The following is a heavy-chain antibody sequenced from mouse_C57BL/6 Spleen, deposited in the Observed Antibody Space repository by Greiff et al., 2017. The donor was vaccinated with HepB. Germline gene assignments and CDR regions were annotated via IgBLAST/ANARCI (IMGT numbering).Heavy chain of an antibody. J-gene: IGHJ4*01. Sequence: QVQLQQSGAELVKPGASVKLSCKASGYTFTSYWMHWVKQRPGQGLEWIGMIHPNSGSTNYNEKFKSKATLTVDKSSSTAYMQLSSLTSEDSAVYYCARGGSYYGYDRAMDYWGQGTSVTVSS. CDR3: ARGGSYYGYDRAMDY. V-gene: IGHV1-64*01. CDR2: IHPNSGST. D-gene: IGHD2-2*01. CDR1: GYTFTSYW.